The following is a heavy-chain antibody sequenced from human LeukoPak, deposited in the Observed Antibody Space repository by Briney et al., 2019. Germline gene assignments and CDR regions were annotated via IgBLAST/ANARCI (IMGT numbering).Heavy chain of an antibody. CDR3: ARVEVGLHVAFDI. D-gene: IGHD5-24*01. Sequence: PSETLSLTCTVSGGSISSGGYYWSWIRQHPGKGLEWIGYIYYSGSTYYNPSLKSRVTISVDTSKNQFSLRLSSVTAADTAVYYCARVEVGLHVAFDIWGQGTMVTVSS. CDR2: IYYSGST. CDR1: GGSISSGGYY. V-gene: IGHV4-31*03. J-gene: IGHJ3*02.